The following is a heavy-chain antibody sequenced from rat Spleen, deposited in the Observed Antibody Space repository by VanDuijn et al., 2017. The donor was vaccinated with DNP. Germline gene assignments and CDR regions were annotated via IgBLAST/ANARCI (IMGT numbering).Heavy chain of an antibody. CDR1: GFTFSDYY. CDR3: ARWSSSHWYFDF. V-gene: IGHV5-22*01. J-gene: IGHJ1*01. CDR2: IGYDGGSP. D-gene: IGHD1-2*01. Sequence: EVQLVESGGGSVQPGGSLKLSCAASGFTFSDYYMAWVRQAPTKGLEWVAYIGYDGGSPVYRNPVKGRFTISRDNAKSILYLQMNSLRSEDMATYYCARWSSSHWYFDFWGPGTMVTVSS.